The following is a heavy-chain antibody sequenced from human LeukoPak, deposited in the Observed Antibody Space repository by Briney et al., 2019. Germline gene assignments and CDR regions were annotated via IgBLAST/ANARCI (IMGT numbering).Heavy chain of an antibody. J-gene: IGHJ4*02. CDR1: GLTFSNVW. V-gene: IGHV3-15*01. D-gene: IGHD3-22*01. CDR3: ATGSNRYDTSDFDY. Sequence: NTGGSLRLSCAASGLTFSNVWMNWVRQAPEKGLEWVGRIFRKTDGGTTEYATPVKGRFTISRDDSKNTLYLQMNSLKIEDTAVCYCATGSNRYDTSDFDYWGQGALVTVSS. CDR2: IFRKTDGGTT.